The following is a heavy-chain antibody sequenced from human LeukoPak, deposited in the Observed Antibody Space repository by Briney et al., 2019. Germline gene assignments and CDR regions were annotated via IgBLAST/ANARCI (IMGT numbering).Heavy chain of an antibody. CDR3: ASLSPIAAAGTVPEYFHH. CDR2: IRYDGSNK. Sequence: GGSLRLSCAASGFTFSSYGMHWVRQAPGKGLEWVAFIRYDGSNKYYADSVKGRFTISRDNSKNTLYLQMNSLRAEDTAVYYCASLSPIAAAGTVPEYFHHWGQGTLVTVSS. J-gene: IGHJ1*01. CDR1: GFTFSSYG. V-gene: IGHV3-30*02. D-gene: IGHD6-13*01.